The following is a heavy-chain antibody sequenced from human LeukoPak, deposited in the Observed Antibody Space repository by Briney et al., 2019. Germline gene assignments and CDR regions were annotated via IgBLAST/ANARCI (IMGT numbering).Heavy chain of an antibody. CDR2: IRPDGLNK. CDR1: GFIFIGYG. CDR3: AKEGAASWDVDV. J-gene: IGHJ6*04. Sequence: GGPLRLSCAASGFIFIGYGMHWVRQAPGKGPEWVAFIRPDGLNKYYADSVKGRFMISRDNSKNTVDLQMNSLRGDDTAMYYCAKEGAASWDVDVWGKGTTVTVSS. D-gene: IGHD3-3*02. V-gene: IGHV3-30*02.